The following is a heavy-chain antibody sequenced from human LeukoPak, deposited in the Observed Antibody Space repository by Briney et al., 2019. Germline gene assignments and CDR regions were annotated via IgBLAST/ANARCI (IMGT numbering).Heavy chain of an antibody. CDR2: MNPNSGNT. D-gene: IGHD5-18*01. Sequence: ASVKVSCKASGYTFTTYDINWVRQATGQGLEWMGWMNPNSGNTGYAQKFQGRVTMTRSTSISTAYMELSSLRSEDTAVYYCARDGYIYGLYYFDFWGQGTLVTVSS. CDR3: ARDGYIYGLYYFDF. J-gene: IGHJ4*02. CDR1: GYTFTTYD. V-gene: IGHV1-8*01.